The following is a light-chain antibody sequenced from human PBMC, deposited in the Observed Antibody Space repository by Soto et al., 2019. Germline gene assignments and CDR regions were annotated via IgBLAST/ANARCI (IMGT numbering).Light chain of an antibody. J-gene: IGKJ4*01. V-gene: IGKV2-30*01. CDR3: RQGTYWPRLT. Sequence: DVVMTQSPLSLPVTLGQPASISCRSSQSVVYSDGNTYLNWFHQRPGQSPRRLIYKVSNRDAGVPDRFSGSGSGTDFTLQISRVEAEDVGVYYCRQGTYWPRLTFGGGTKVEIK. CDR2: KVS. CDR1: QSVVYSDGNTY.